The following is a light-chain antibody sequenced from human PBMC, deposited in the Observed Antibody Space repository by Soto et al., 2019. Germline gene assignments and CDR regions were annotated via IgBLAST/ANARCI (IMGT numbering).Light chain of an antibody. J-gene: IGKJ1*01. CDR1: HSVSSN. CDR2: AAS. Sequence: EIVMTQSPATLSASPGERATLSCRASHSVSSNLAWYQQKPGQAPRLLIYAASTRATGIPARFSGSGSGTEFTLTISSLQSEDFAVYYCQQYNSWPRTFGQGTKVEIK. V-gene: IGKV3-15*01. CDR3: QQYNSWPRT.